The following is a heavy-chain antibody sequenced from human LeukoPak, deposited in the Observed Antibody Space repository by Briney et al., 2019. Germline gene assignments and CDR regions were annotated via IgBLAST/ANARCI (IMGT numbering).Heavy chain of an antibody. D-gene: IGHD2-15*01. Sequence: ASVKVSCKASGGTFSSYAISWVRQAPGQGLEWMGGIIPIFGTANYAQKFQGRVTITADKSTSTAYMELSSLRSEDTAVYYCARSRDIVVVVANYYYYYGMDVWGKGTTGTVSS. CDR2: IIPIFGTA. CDR3: ARSRDIVVVVANYYYYYGMDV. J-gene: IGHJ6*04. V-gene: IGHV1-69*06. CDR1: GGTFSSYA.